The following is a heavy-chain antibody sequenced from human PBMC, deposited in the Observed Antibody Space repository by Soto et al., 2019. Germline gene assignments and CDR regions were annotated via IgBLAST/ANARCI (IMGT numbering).Heavy chain of an antibody. CDR2: ISWSGGST. CDR3: AKVPLFRWSCNTTLYYYYYYMDV. CDR1: GFTFSIYS. V-gene: IGHV3-23*01. J-gene: IGHJ6*03. Sequence: PAASLRPSSEASGFTFSIYSLSWVRQAPGKGLEWVSAISWSGGSTYYADSVKGGFTISRDNSKNTLYLQMNSLRAEDTAVYYCAKVPLFRWSCNTTLYYYYYYMDVWGKGNTVTVSS. D-gene: IGHD2-2*01.